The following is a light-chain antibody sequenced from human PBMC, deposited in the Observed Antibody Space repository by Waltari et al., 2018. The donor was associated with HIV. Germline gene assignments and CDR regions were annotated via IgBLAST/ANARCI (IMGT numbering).Light chain of an antibody. Sequence: QSALTQPRSVSGSPGRSVTLSCTGTSSVVGGYNYVSWYQQLPGKAPKLMIYDLTERPSGVPDRFSGSKSGNTASLTISGLQAEDEADYYCCSFAGSYTWLFGGGTKLTVL. CDR1: SSVVGGYNY. V-gene: IGLV2-11*01. J-gene: IGLJ2*01. CDR3: CSFAGSYTWL. CDR2: DLT.